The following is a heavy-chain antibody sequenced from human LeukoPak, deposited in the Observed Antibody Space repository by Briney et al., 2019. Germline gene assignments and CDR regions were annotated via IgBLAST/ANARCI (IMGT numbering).Heavy chain of an antibody. CDR2: ISQNGDS. Sequence: SETLSLTCGVSGGSLSFYYWSWIRQSPGKGLEWIAEISQNGDSNYNMSLKSRVTISLDKSKNQVSLKLRSVTAADTAVYYCARDVVAARGSFDYWGQGTLVTVSS. CDR1: GGSLSFYY. J-gene: IGHJ4*02. CDR3: ARDVVAARGSFDY. D-gene: IGHD2-2*01. V-gene: IGHV4-34*01.